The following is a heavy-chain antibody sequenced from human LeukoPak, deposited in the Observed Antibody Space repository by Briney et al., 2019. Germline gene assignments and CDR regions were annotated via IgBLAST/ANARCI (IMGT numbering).Heavy chain of an antibody. V-gene: IGHV4-59*12. CDR1: GGSISSYY. CDR3: ARTSSSWYGSHDY. CDR2: IYYSGST. J-gene: IGHJ4*02. Sequence: PSETLSLTCTVSGGSISSYYWSWIRQPPGKGLEWIGRIYYSGSTYYNPSLKSRVTISVDTSKNQFSLKLSSVTAADTAVYYCARTSSSWYGSHDYWGQGTLVTVSS. D-gene: IGHD6-13*01.